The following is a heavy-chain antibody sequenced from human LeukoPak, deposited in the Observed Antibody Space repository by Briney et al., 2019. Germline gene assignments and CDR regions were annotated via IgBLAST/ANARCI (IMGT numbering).Heavy chain of an antibody. J-gene: IGHJ4*02. CDR2: IYTTEST. Sequence: SETLSLTCTVSGGSISTYYWSWIRQPPGKGLEWIGYIYTTESTNYNPSLESRVTISVDTSKNQFSLMLSSVTAADTAFYYCARGRTTGTTGYFDYWGQGILVTVSS. CDR1: GGSISTYY. D-gene: IGHD1-1*01. CDR3: ARGRTTGTTGYFDY. V-gene: IGHV4-4*09.